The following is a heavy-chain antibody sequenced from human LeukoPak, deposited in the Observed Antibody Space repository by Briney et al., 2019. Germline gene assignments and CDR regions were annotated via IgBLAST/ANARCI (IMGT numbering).Heavy chain of an antibody. V-gene: IGHV1-46*01. Sequence: ASVKVSCKASGYTFTTYYIHWVRPAPGQGLEWMGISNPTGGGTTYAQKFQGRVTMTRDTSTTTVHMELSSLRSEDTAVYYCARDRAATSGWLDYWGQGTLVTVSS. CDR1: GYTFTTYY. CDR3: ARDRAATSGWLDY. CDR2: SNPTGGGT. D-gene: IGHD6-19*01. J-gene: IGHJ4*02.